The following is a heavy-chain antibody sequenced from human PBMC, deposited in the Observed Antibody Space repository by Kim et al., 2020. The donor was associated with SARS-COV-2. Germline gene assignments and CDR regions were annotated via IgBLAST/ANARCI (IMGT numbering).Heavy chain of an antibody. D-gene: IGHD1-26*01. V-gene: IGHV3-64D*06. J-gene: IGHJ4*02. CDR3: VDVGRHGGKWED. Sequence: GGSLRLSCSASGFTFSSYPMHWVRQAPGKGLEYLSAINSNGGSTYYADSVRGRFTISRDNSKNTLYLQMTSLRPDDTAVYYCVDVGRHGGKWEDWGQGTLVTVSS. CDR2: INSNGGST. CDR1: GFTFSSYP.